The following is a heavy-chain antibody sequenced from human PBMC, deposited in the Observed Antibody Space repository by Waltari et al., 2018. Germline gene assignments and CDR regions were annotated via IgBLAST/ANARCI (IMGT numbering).Heavy chain of an antibody. CDR3: ARLLAEAGMGGIY. D-gene: IGHD6-13*01. J-gene: IGHJ4*02. CDR1: GGAISTSGYY. Sequence: QLQLQESGPGLVKASETLSPICTVPGGAISTSGYYWGWTRQPPGKGLEWIGSLYYSGSTYYNPSLKSRVTISVDTSKNQFSLKLSSVTAADTAVYYCARLLAEAGMGGIYWGQGTLVTVSS. V-gene: IGHV4-39*01. CDR2: LYYSGST.